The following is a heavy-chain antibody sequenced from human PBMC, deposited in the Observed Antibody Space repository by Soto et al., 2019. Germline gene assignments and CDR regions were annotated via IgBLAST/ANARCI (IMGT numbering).Heavy chain of an antibody. CDR1: GGTFSSYA. V-gene: IGHV1-69*01. J-gene: IGHJ5*02. CDR3: ARVHWGYDSSSSDNWFNP. D-gene: IGHD6-6*01. Sequence: QVQLVQSGAEVKKPGSSVKVSCKASGGTFSSYAISWVRQAPGQGLEWMGGIIPIFGTANYAQKFQGRVTITADESTSTAYMELSSLRSEDTAVYYCARVHWGYDSSSSDNWFNPWGQGTLVTVSS. CDR2: IIPIFGTA.